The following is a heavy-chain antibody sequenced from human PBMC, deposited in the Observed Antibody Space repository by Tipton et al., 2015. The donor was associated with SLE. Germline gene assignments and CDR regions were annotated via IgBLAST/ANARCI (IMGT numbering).Heavy chain of an antibody. V-gene: IGHV3-48*03. J-gene: IGHJ4*02. D-gene: IGHD4-11*01. Sequence: SLRLSCAASGFTFSSYEMNWVRQAPGKGLEWGSYISSSGSTIYYADSVKGRFTISRDNSKNSLYLQMNSLRAEDTALYYCAKGNQGYSTDPYFESWVQGTLFPVSS. CDR2: ISSSGSTI. CDR1: GFTFSSYE. CDR3: AKGNQGYSTDPYFES.